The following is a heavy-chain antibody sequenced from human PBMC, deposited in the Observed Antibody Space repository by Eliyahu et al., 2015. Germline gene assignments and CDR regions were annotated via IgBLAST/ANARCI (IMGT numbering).Heavy chain of an antibody. CDR2: ISGSGDNT. CDR1: GFTFNNHA. V-gene: IGHV3-23*01. D-gene: IGHD3-16*01. Sequence: EVQLLESGGGLVQPGGSLRLXCAASGFTFNNHAFGWVRPAPGKGLGWVSSISGSGDNTYYADSVKGRFTISRDNSKNTLYLQMSSLRAEDTAVYYCLGAWVWGQGTLVTVSS. CDR3: LGAWV. J-gene: IGHJ4*02.